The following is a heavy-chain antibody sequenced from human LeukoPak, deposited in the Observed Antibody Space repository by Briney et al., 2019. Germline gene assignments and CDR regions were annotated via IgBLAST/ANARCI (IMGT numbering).Heavy chain of an antibody. CDR2: IYYSGTT. Sequence: SETLSLTCTVSGGSISSYYWSWIRQPPGKGLQWIGYIYYSGTTNYNPSLKSRVTISVDTSKNQFSLKLSSVTAADTAVYYCARGVYIAAAQYAYWGQGTLVTVSS. D-gene: IGHD6-13*01. CDR3: ARGVYIAAAQYAY. J-gene: IGHJ4*02. CDR1: GGSISSYY. V-gene: IGHV4-59*01.